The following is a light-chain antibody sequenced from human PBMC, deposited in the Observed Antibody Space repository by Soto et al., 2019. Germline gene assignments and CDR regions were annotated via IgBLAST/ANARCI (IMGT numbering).Light chain of an antibody. CDR3: CSYAGSPYV. CDR1: SSDVGGYNY. CDR2: DVS. J-gene: IGLJ1*01. Sequence: QSALTQPRSVSASPGQSVAISFTGTSSDVGGYNYVSWYQQHPGKAPKLMIYDVSKRPSGVPDRFSGSKSGNTASLTISGLQAEDEADYYCCSYAGSPYVFGTGTKLTVL. V-gene: IGLV2-11*01.